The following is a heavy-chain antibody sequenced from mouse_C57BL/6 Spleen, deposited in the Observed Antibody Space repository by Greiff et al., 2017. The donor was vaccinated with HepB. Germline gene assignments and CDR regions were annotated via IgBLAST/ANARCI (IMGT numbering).Heavy chain of an antibody. CDR3: ARSGGSTHFDY. D-gene: IGHD1-1*01. V-gene: IGHV1-52*01. CDR2: IDPSDSET. J-gene: IGHJ2*01. CDR1: GYTFTSYW. Sequence: VQLQQPGAELVRPGSSVKLSCKASGYTFTSYWMHWVKQRPIQGLEWIGNIDPSDSETHYNQKFKDKATLTVDKSSSTAYMQLSSLTSEDSAVYYCARSGGSTHFDYWGQGTTLTVSS.